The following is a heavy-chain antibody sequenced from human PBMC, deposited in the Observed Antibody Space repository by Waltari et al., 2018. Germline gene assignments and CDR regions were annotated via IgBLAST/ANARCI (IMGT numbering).Heavy chain of an antibody. CDR2: ISAYNGNT. V-gene: IGHV1-18*01. D-gene: IGHD6-13*01. CDR1: GSTFSNFG. CDR3: ARDTSFIASPGTPHY. J-gene: IGHJ4*02. Sequence: QVQLVQSGAEVRKPGASVKVSCKASGSTFSNFGISWVRQAPVQGLEWMGWISAYNGNTKYAQKLQVRVTMTTDTSTSTAYMELRSLRSDDTAMYYCARDTSFIASPGTPHYWGQGTLVTVSS.